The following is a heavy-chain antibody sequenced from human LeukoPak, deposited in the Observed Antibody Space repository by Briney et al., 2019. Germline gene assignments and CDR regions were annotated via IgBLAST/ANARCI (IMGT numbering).Heavy chain of an antibody. CDR2: ISSSSSYI. D-gene: IGHD1-1*01. J-gene: IGHJ6*02. V-gene: IGHV3-21*01. CDR1: GFTFSSYS. CDR3: AREGWVHDPRNYGMDV. Sequence: KSGGSLRLSCAASGFTFSSYSMNWVRQAPGKGLEWVSSISSSSSYIYYADSVKGRFTISRDNAKNSLYLQMNSLRAEDTAVYYCAREGWVHDPRNYGMDVWGQGTTVTVSS.